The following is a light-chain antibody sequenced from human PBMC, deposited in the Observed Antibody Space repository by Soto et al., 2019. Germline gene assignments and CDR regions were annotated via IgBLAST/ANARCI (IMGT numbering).Light chain of an antibody. J-gene: IGLJ2*01. Sequence: QSAWTQPASVSGSPGQSITISCTGTSSDVGSYNLVSWYQQHPGKAPKLMIYEVSKRPSGVSNRFSGSKSGNTASLTISGLQAEDEADYYCCSYAGTLVFGGGTKVTVL. CDR3: CSYAGTLV. CDR2: EVS. CDR1: SSDVGSYNL. V-gene: IGLV2-23*02.